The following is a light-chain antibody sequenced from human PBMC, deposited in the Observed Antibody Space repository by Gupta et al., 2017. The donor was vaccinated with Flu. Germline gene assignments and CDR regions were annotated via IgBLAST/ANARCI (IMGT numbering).Light chain of an antibody. CDR2: DAT. V-gene: IGLV2-14*01. CDR3: CAGTGIRVI. Sequence: QPTTSAGPDIIKDGAASPEWYWDHPDPAKLPKIMVYDATPRPSGVSGGFSASRSGNTASLTIAGHKDEDEDDYYCCAGTGIRVIFGGGTKVTVL. CDR1: IKDGAASPE. J-gene: IGLJ2*01.